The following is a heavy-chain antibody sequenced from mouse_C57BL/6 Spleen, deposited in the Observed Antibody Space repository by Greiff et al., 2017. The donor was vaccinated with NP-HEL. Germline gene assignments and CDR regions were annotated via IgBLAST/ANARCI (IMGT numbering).Heavy chain of an antibody. V-gene: IGHV5-6*01. Sequence: EVKLMESGGDLVKPGGSLKLSCAASGFTFSSYGMSWVRQTPDKRLEWVATISSGGSYTYYPDSVKGRFTISKYNAKNTLYLQMSSLKSEDTAMYYCASGDGYYGYWGQGTTLTVSS. CDR3: ASGDGYYGY. CDR1: GFTFSSYG. J-gene: IGHJ2*01. D-gene: IGHD2-3*01. CDR2: ISSGGSYT.